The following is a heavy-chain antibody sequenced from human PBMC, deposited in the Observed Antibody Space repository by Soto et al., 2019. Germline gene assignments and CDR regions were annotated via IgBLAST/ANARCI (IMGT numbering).Heavy chain of an antibody. CDR2: IYYSGST. D-gene: IGHD5-12*01. Sequence: SETLSLTCTVSGGSISSSSYYWGWIRQPPGKGLEWIGSIYYSGSTYYNPSLKSRVTISVDTSKNQFSLKLSSVTAADTAVYYCARHAPQRWLQHLFDYWGQGTLVTVSS. V-gene: IGHV4-39*01. CDR3: ARHAPQRWLQHLFDY. CDR1: GGSISSSSYY. J-gene: IGHJ4*02.